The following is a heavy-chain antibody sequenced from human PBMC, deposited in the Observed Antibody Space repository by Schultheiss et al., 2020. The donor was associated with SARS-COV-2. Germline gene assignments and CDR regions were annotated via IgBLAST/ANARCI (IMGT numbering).Heavy chain of an antibody. CDR3: ASPIAAAGTFDY. Sequence: ASVKVSCKASGYTFTSYDINWVRQATGQGLEWMGWMNPNSGNTGYAQKFQGRVTMTRNTSINIAYMELSSLRSEDTAVYYCASPIAAAGTFDYWGQGTLVTVSS. V-gene: IGHV1-8*01. D-gene: IGHD6-13*01. CDR1: GYTFTSYD. CDR2: MNPNSGNT. J-gene: IGHJ4*02.